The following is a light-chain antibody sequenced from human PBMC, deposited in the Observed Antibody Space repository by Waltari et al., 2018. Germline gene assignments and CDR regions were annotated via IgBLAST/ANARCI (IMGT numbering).Light chain of an antibody. CDR2: DVT. J-gene: IGLJ2*01. Sequence: QSALTQPASVSGSPGQSITISCPGASSDIAFYNYVCWYQQHPGKAPKLIIYDVTNRPSGVSTRFSGSKSGTTASLTISGLRAEDEAEYYCTLKRGSNTVVFGGGTKLTVL. CDR3: TLKRGSNTVV. V-gene: IGLV2-14*01. CDR1: SSDIAFYNY.